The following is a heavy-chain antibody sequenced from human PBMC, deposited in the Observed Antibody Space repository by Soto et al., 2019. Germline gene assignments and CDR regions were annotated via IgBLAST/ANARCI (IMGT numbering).Heavy chain of an antibody. V-gene: IGHV3-7*04. CDR2: LNPDGSVK. CDR3: ATDPYFGAIDY. D-gene: IGHD3-16*01. CDR1: GLAFSTSW. J-gene: IGHJ4*02. Sequence: EVQLVESGGGLVQPGGSLRLSCGASGLAFSTSWMAWVRQAPGKGLEWVAELNPDGSVKTYVDAVRGRVNISRDNAKNSVYLQMNSLSTEHPVIYYCATDPYFGAIDYWGRGTLVTVSP.